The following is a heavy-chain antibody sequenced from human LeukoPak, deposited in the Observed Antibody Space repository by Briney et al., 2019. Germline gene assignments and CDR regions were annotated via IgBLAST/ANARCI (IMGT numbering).Heavy chain of an antibody. CDR2: ISWNSGNT. J-gene: IGHJ4*02. CDR3: ARVSLRFLEWLQNPYFDY. V-gene: IGHV3-9*01. Sequence: GGSLRLSCAASGFSFDDFAMHWVRQVPGKGLEWVSGISWNSGNTGYADSVKGRFTISRDNAKNSLYLQMNSLRAGDTAVYYCARVSLRFLEWLQNPYFDYWGQGTLATVSS. CDR1: GFSFDDFA. D-gene: IGHD3-3*01.